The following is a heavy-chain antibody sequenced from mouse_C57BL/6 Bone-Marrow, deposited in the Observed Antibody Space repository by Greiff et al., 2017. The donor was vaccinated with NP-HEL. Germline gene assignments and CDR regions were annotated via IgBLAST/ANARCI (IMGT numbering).Heavy chain of an antibody. D-gene: IGHD1-1*01. V-gene: IGHV1-77*01. CDR2: IGPGSGST. CDR3: ARERETVVAHWYYDV. CDR1: GYTFTDYY. J-gene: IGHJ1*03. Sequence: VQLQQSGAELVKPGASVKISCKASGYTFTDYYINWVKQRPGQGLEWIGKIGPGSGSTYYNEKFKGKATLTADKSSNTAYMQLSSLTSEDSAVYFGARERETVVAHWYYDVWGTGTTVTVSS.